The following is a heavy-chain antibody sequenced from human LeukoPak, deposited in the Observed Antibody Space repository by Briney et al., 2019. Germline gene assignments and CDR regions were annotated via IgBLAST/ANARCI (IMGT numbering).Heavy chain of an antibody. CDR3: AILRTADAFDI. Sequence: PGGSLRLSCAASGFTVSSNHMNWVRQAPGKGLERVSVIYSDGSTYYVDSVKGRFTISRDSSKNTLYLQMNSLRAEDTAVYYCAILRTADAFDIWGHGTMVTVSS. CDR1: GFTVSSNH. J-gene: IGHJ3*02. CDR2: IYSDGST. D-gene: IGHD3-3*02. V-gene: IGHV3-66*01.